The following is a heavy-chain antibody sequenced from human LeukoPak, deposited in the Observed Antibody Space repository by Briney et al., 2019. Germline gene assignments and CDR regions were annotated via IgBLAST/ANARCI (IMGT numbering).Heavy chain of an antibody. D-gene: IGHD6-19*01. V-gene: IGHV3-7*01. J-gene: IGHJ4*02. CDR3: ASSLPRSSGWYGY. Sequence: GGSLRLSCAASGFTFSSYAMHWVRQAPGKGLEWVANIKQDGSEKYYVDSVKGRFTISRDNAKNSLYLQMNSLRAEDTAVYYCASSLPRSSGWYGYWGQGTLVTVSS. CDR1: GFTFSSYA. CDR2: IKQDGSEK.